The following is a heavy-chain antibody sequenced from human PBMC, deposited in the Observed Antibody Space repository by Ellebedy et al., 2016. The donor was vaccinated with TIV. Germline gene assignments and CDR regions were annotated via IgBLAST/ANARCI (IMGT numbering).Heavy chain of an antibody. CDR1: GGTLSSYG. J-gene: IGHJ6*02. CDR3: ARDGSPTDAGYSYSYYGMDV. V-gene: IGHV1-69*13. D-gene: IGHD1-1*01. Sequence: AASVKVSCKASGGTLSSYGFNWVRQAPGLGLEWMGGIIPMFGTAKYAQKFQGRVTITADESTSTASMELASLTSEDTAVYFCARDGSPTDAGYSYSYYGMDVWGQGTTVSVS. CDR2: IIPMFGTA.